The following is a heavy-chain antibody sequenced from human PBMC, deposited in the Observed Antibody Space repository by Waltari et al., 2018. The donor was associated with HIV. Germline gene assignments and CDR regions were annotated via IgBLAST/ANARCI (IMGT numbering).Heavy chain of an antibody. Sequence: QVQLVQSGGEVQKPGASVKVSCKASGYTFIDHGINWVRQAPGQGLEWMAWISPYNGNTDYAQRFQGRVSVTTDTSTNTAYMELRSLRSDDTAVYFCARVAGGDYFDYWGQGTLVTVSS. CDR1: GYTFIDHG. J-gene: IGHJ4*02. CDR3: ARVAGGDYFDY. D-gene: IGHD4-17*01. CDR2: ISPYNGNT. V-gene: IGHV1-18*01.